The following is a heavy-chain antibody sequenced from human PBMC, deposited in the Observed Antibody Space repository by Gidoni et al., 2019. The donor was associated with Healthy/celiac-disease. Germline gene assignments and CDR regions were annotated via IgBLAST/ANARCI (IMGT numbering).Heavy chain of an antibody. CDR1: GFTFSAYY. Sequence: QVQLVESGGGLVKPGGSLRLSCSASGFTFSAYYMSWIRQAPGKGLEWVSYISSSGSTIYYADSVKGRFTISRDNAKNSLYLQMNSLRAEDTAVYYCARGRVKVTTKSRYYYYGMDVWGQGTTVTVSS. V-gene: IGHV3-11*01. CDR2: ISSSGSTI. D-gene: IGHD4-17*01. CDR3: ARGRVKVTTKSRYYYYGMDV. J-gene: IGHJ6*02.